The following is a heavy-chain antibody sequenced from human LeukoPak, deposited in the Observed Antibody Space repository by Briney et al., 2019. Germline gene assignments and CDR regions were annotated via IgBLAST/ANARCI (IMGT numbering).Heavy chain of an antibody. J-gene: IGHJ5*02. V-gene: IGHV5-51*01. CDR3: ARHVVAEGHWFDP. Sequence: PGESLKISCKGSGYTFTTYSISWVRQMPGKGLEWMGIIYPTDSDTRYSPSLQGQVTISVDKSINTAYLQWSSLKASDTAMYYCARHVVAEGHWFDPWGQGTLVTVSS. CDR1: GYTFTTYS. CDR2: IYPTDSDT.